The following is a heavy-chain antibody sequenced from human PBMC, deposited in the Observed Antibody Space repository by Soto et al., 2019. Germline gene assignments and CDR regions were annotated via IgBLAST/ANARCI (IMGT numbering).Heavy chain of an antibody. CDR3: ARGPVAANNWFDP. CDR2: IYSGGST. J-gene: IGHJ5*02. D-gene: IGHD6-19*01. CDR1: GFTVSSNY. Sequence: GGSLRLSCAASGFTVSSNYMSWVRQAPGKGLEWVSVIYSGGSTYYADSVKGRFTISRDNSKNTLYLQMNSLRAEDTAVYYCARGPVAANNWFDPWGQGTLVTVSS. V-gene: IGHV3-53*01.